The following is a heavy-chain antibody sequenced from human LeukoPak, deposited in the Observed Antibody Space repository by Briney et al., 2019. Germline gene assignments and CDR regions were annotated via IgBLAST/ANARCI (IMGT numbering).Heavy chain of an antibody. Sequence: ASVKVSCKASGYTFTSYGISWVRQAPGQGLEWMGWISAYNGNTNYAQKLQGRVTMTTDTSTSTAYMELRSLRSDDTAVYYCARGVVRGVISYYYYMDVWGKGTTVTISS. CDR3: ARGVVRGVISYYYYMDV. D-gene: IGHD3-10*01. J-gene: IGHJ6*03. CDR1: GYTFTSYG. V-gene: IGHV1-18*01. CDR2: ISAYNGNT.